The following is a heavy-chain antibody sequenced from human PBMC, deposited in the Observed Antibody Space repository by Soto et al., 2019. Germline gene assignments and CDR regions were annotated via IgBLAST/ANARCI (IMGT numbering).Heavy chain of an antibody. V-gene: IGHV1-2*04. J-gene: IGHJ5*02. CDR2: INPNSGGT. D-gene: IGHD3-10*01. CDR3: ARGHEWFGELFSNWFDP. Sequence: ASVKVSCKASGYTFTGYYMHWVRQAPGQGLEWMGWINPNSGGTNYAQKFQGWVTMTRDTSISTAYMELSRLRSDDTAVYYCARGHEWFGELFSNWFDPWGQGTLATVSS. CDR1: GYTFTGYY.